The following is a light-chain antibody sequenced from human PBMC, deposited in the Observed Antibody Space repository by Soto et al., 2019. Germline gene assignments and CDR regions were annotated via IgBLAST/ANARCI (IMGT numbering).Light chain of an antibody. V-gene: IGKV1-5*01. CDR2: DAS. J-gene: IGKJ4*01. CDR3: QQYDGFT. CDR1: QTIKSW. Sequence: GDRVTITCRASQTIKSWLAWYQQKPGKDPKLLIYDASSLESGVPSRFSGSGSGTEFTLTISSLQPDDFATYFCQQYDGFTFGGGTKVDFK.